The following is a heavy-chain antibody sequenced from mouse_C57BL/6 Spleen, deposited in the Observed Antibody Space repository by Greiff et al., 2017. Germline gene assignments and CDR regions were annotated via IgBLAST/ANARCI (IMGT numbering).Heavy chain of an antibody. CDR3: ARGIYYDYEAWFAY. CDR1: GFTFSDYG. V-gene: IGHV5-17*01. Sequence: EVMLVESGGGLVKPGGSLKLSCAASGFTFSDYGMHWVRQAPEKGLEWVAYISSGSSTIYYADTVKGRFTISRDNAKNTLFLQMTSLRSEDTAMYYCARGIYYDYEAWFAYWGQGTLVTVSA. CDR2: ISSGSSTI. J-gene: IGHJ3*01. D-gene: IGHD2-4*01.